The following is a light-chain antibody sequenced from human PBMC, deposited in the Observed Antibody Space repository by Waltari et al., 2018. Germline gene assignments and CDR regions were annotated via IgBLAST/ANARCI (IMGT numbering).Light chain of an antibody. V-gene: IGKV1-8*01. CDR2: AAS. CDR1: QGISSY. Sequence: AIRMTQSPSSFSASTGDRVTITCRARQGISSYLAWYQQKPGKAPKLLIYAASTLQSGVPSRFSCSGSGTDFTLTISCLQSEDFATYYCQQYYSYPRTFGQGTKVEIK. J-gene: IGKJ1*01. CDR3: QQYYSYPRT.